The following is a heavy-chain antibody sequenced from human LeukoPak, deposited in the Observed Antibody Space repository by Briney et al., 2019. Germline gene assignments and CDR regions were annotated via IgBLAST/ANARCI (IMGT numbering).Heavy chain of an antibody. CDR1: GFTFSSYG. CDR2: IWYDGSNK. D-gene: IGHD5-12*01. Sequence: GRSLRLSCAASGFTFSSYGMHWVRQAPGKGLEWVAVIWYDGSNKYYADSVKGRFTISRDNSKNTLYLQMNSLRAEDTAVYYCARANTYDSNYYYGMDVWGQGTTVTVSS. V-gene: IGHV3-33*01. J-gene: IGHJ6*02. CDR3: ARANTYDSNYYYGMDV.